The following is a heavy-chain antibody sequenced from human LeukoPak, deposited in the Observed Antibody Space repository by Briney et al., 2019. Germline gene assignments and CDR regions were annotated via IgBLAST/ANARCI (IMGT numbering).Heavy chain of an antibody. CDR2: IIPIFDTS. Sequence: SVKVSCKASGGTFSSYAITWVRQAPGQGLEWMGGIIPIFDTSNYAQKFQGRVTFTSDDSTSTAYMELSSLRSDDTAVYYCARDLTSSGWYIVGAFDIWGQGTMVTVSS. CDR1: GGTFSSYA. J-gene: IGHJ3*02. V-gene: IGHV1-69*01. D-gene: IGHD6-19*01. CDR3: ARDLTSSGWYIVGAFDI.